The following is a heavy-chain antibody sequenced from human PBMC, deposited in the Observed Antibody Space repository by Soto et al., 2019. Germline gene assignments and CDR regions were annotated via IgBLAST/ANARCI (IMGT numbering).Heavy chain of an antibody. CDR1: GFTFSIFA. CDR2: IGGRDLNT. D-gene: IGHD6-19*01. J-gene: IGHJ5*02. V-gene: IGHV3-23*01. Sequence: EVQLLESGGDLVQPGGSLRLSCAASGFTFSIFAMSWVRQAPGKGLEWVSTIGGRDLNTYYADSVRGRFAISRDNSKNTLYLQMNSLRAEDTALYYCTKETGIAVSATYSFDPWGQGTLVTVSS. CDR3: TKETGIAVSATYSFDP.